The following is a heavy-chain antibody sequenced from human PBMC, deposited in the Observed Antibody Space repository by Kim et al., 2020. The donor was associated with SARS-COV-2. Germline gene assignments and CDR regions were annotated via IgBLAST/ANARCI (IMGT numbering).Heavy chain of an antibody. D-gene: IGHD6-13*01. Sequence: FQGRVTMTRDTSISTAYMELSRLRSDDTAVYYCARGPGRSWYIETRYFDYWGQGTLVTVSS. V-gene: IGHV1-2*02. J-gene: IGHJ4*02. CDR3: ARGPGRSWYIETRYFDY.